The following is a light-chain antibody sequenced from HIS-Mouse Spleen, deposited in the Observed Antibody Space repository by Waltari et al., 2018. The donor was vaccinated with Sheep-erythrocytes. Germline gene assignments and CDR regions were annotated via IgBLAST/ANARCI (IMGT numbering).Light chain of an antibody. CDR3: CSYAGSYNHV. CDR2: EGS. CDR1: SSAVGGYNL. J-gene: IGLJ1*01. V-gene: IGLV2-23*01. Sequence: QSALTQPAPVSGSPGQSITISCTGTSSAVGGYNLVSWYQQHPGKAPKLMIYEGSKRPSGVSNRFSGSKSGNTASLTISGLQAEDEADYYCCSYAGSYNHVFATGTKVTVL.